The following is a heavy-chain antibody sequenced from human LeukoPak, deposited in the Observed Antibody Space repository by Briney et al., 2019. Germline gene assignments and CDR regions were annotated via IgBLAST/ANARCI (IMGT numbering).Heavy chain of an antibody. Sequence: GGSLRLSCAASGFTFSSYSMNWVRQAPGKGLEWVSSISSSGSHIYYADSVKGRITISRDNSKNTLYLQMTSLRAEDTAVYYCAKGGSRGSSGWLFWYFDLWGRGTLVTVSS. V-gene: IGHV3-21*04. CDR3: AKGGSRGSSGWLFWYFDL. J-gene: IGHJ2*01. D-gene: IGHD6-19*01. CDR1: GFTFSSYS. CDR2: ISSSGSHI.